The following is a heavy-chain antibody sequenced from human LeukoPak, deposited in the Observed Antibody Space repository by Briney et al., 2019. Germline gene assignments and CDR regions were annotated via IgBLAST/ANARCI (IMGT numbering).Heavy chain of an antibody. D-gene: IGHD6-6*01. Sequence: SETLSVTCTVSGGSISSSSYYWGWIRQPPGKGLEWIGSIYYSGSTYYNPSLKSRVTISVDTSKNQFSLKLSSVTAADTAVYYCARSYGSSSHYYYYYMDVWGKGTTVTVSS. CDR3: ARSYGSSSHYYYYYMDV. CDR1: GGSISSSSYY. J-gene: IGHJ6*03. CDR2: IYYSGST. V-gene: IGHV4-39*01.